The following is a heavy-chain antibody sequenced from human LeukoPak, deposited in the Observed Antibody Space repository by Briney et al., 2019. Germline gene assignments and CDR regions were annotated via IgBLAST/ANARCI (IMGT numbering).Heavy chain of an antibody. CDR3: ARGAGVVADL. Sequence: PGGSLRLSCAASGFTFSSYAMHWVRQAPGKGLEWVAVISYGGSTKYFADSVKGRFTISRDNSKNTLYLQMNSLRAEDTAVCYCARGAGVVADLWGQGTLVIVSS. CDR2: ISYGGSTK. CDR1: GFTFSSYA. J-gene: IGHJ5*02. V-gene: IGHV3-30-3*01. D-gene: IGHD2-15*01.